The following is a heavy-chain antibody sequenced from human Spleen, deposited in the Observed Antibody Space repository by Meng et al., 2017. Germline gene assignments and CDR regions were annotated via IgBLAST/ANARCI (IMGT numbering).Heavy chain of an antibody. V-gene: IGHV5-51*01. CDR3: ARSPYHYVWGSYLPYFDY. CDR1: GYSFTSYW. J-gene: IGHJ4*02. CDR2: IYPGDSDT. D-gene: IGHD3-16*01. Sequence: GESLKISCKGSGYSFTSYWIGWVRQMPGKGLEWMGIIYPGDSDTRYSPSFQGQVTISADKSISTAYLQWSSLKASDTAMYYCARSPYHYVWGSYLPYFDYWGQGTLVTVVS.